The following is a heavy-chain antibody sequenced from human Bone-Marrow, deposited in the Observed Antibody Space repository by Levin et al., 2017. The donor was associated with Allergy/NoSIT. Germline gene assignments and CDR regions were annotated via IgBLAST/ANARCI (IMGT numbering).Heavy chain of an antibody. CDR3: ARELNDYGDHERGYSWFDP. Sequence: GESLKISCAASGFTFSSYTMNWVRQAPGKGLEWVSYISTGSSTIYYADSVRGRFTISRDNAKNSLYLQMNSLRDEDTAMYYCARELNDYGDHERGYSWFDPWGQGTLVTVSS. V-gene: IGHV3-48*02. D-gene: IGHD4-17*01. J-gene: IGHJ5*02. CDR2: ISTGSSTI. CDR1: GFTFSSYT.